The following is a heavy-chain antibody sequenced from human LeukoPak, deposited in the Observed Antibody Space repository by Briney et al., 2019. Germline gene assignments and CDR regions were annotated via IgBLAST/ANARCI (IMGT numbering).Heavy chain of an antibody. Sequence: ASVKVSCKASGYTFTSYYMHWVRQAPGQGLEWMGIINPSGGSTSYAQKFQGRVTMTRDTSTSTVYMELSSLRSEDTAVYYCAREHCSSTSCYSPSYYYGMDVWGQGTTVTVSS. CDR1: GYTFTSYY. CDR2: INPSGGST. CDR3: AREHCSSTSCYSPSYYYGMDV. J-gene: IGHJ6*02. D-gene: IGHD2-2*02. V-gene: IGHV1-46*01.